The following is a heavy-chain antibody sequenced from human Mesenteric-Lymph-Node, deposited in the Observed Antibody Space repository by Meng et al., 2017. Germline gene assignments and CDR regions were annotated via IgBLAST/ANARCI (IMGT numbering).Heavy chain of an antibody. CDR1: GFSFSSYY. J-gene: IGHJ5*01. CDR3: ARPRRQVGWFDS. V-gene: IGHV3-11*01. Sequence: GGSLRLSCEASGFSFSSYYMSWIRQAPGKGLEWIAYISSSGGTIKYADSVKGRFTISRDNAKKSLYLQMNSLRVEDTAVYYCARPRRQVGWFDSWGQGTLVTVSS. CDR2: ISSSGGTI. D-gene: IGHD1-26*01.